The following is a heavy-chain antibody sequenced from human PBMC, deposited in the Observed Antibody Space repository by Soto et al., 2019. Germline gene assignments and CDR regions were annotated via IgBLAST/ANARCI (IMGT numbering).Heavy chain of an antibody. CDR3: ARVIGYCSSTSCYQRRYWYFDL. Sequence: QVQLQESGPGLVKPSETLSLTCTVSGGSISSYYWSWIRQPPGKGLEWIGYIYYSGSTNYNPSLKSRVTISVDTSKNQFSLKLSSVTAADTAVYYCARVIGYCSSTSCYQRRYWYFDLWGRGTLVTVSS. CDR2: IYYSGST. V-gene: IGHV4-59*01. D-gene: IGHD2-2*01. CDR1: GGSISSYY. J-gene: IGHJ2*01.